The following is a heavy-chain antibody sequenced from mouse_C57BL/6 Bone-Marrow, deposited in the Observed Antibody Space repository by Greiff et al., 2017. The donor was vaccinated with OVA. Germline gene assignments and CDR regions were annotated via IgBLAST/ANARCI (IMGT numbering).Heavy chain of an antibody. Sequence: EVHLVESGGGLVKPGGSLKLSCAASGFTFSSYTMSWVRQTPEKRLEWVATISGGGGNTYYPDSVKGRFTISRDNAKNTLYLQMSSLRSEDTALYYCARPLYYSNYKYAMDYWGQGTSVTVSS. J-gene: IGHJ4*01. CDR3: ARPLYYSNYKYAMDY. CDR2: ISGGGGNT. V-gene: IGHV5-9*01. CDR1: GFTFSSYT. D-gene: IGHD2-5*01.